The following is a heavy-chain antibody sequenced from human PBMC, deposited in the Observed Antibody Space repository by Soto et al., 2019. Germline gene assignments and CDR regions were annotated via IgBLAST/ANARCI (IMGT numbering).Heavy chain of an antibody. CDR2: IWYDGSNK. V-gene: IGHV3-33*01. D-gene: IGHD2-2*01. Sequence: LRLSCAASGFTFSSYGMHWVRQASGKGLEWVAVIWYDGSNKYYADSVKGRFTISRDNSKNTLYLQMNSLRAEDTAVYYCARDGLVVPGALGYYYSVHFSCQATMGTCSS. CDR1: GFTFSSYG. J-gene: IGHJ6*02. CDR3: ARDGLVVPGALGYYYSVHF.